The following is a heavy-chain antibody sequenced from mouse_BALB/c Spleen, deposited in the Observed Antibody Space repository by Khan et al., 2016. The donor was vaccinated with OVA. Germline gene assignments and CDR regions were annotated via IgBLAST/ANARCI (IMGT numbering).Heavy chain of an antibody. V-gene: IGHV1-18*01. CDR2: VNPNNGGT. Sequence: EVQLQQSGPELVKPGASVKIPCKASGYTFTDYNMDWVKQSHGKSLEWIGDVNPNNGGTIYNQKFKGKATLTVDKSSSTAYMELRSLTSEDTAVYYCARGHDRYGGSWFAYWGQGTLVTVSA. CDR1: GYTFTDYN. D-gene: IGHD2-14*01. J-gene: IGHJ3*01. CDR3: ARGHDRYGGSWFAY.